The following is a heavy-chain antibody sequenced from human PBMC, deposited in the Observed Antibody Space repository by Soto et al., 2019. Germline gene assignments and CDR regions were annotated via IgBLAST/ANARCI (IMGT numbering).Heavy chain of an antibody. CDR2: IYYSGST. V-gene: IGHV4-39*07. Sequence: SETLSLTCTVSGGSISSSSYYWGWIRQPPGKGLEWIGSIYYSGSTYYNPSLKSRVTISVDTSKNQFSLKLSSVTAADTAVYYCARDGHGYSYAFDYWGQGTLVTVSS. J-gene: IGHJ4*02. D-gene: IGHD5-18*01. CDR3: ARDGHGYSYAFDY. CDR1: GGSISSSSYY.